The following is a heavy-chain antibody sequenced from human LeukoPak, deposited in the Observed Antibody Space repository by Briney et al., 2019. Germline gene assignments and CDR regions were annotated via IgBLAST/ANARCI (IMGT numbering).Heavy chain of an antibody. J-gene: IGHJ4*02. D-gene: IGHD6-19*01. V-gene: IGHV3-21*01. CDR2: ISTSSNYI. CDR1: GFTLSGYS. Sequence: GRSQRLSRAASGFTLSGYSMNWVRQAPGKGLEWVSSISTSSNYIYHADSMTGRLTISRATANNSLYLQMTRLRTEDMAVYCCVRQQWLDGAYYWDYLGQGTLVTVSS. CDR3: VRQQWLDGAYYWDY.